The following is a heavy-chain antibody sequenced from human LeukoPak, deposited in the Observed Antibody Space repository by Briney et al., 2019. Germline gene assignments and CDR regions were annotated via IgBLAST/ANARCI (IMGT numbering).Heavy chain of an antibody. CDR2: ISGSGGSK. D-gene: IGHD3-22*01. CDR1: GFTFSSYA. V-gene: IGHV3-23*01. J-gene: IGHJ4*02. CDR3: AKGTTYYYDSSGYYYHENYFDY. Sequence: GGSLRLSCAASGFTFSSYAMSWVRQAPGKGLEWVSAISGSGGSKYYADSGKGRFTISRDNSKNKLYLQMNSLRAEDTAVYYCAKGTTYYYDSSGYYYHENYFDYWGQGTLVTVSS.